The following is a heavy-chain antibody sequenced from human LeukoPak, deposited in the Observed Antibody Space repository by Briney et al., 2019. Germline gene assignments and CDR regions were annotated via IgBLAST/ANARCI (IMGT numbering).Heavy chain of an antibody. CDR1: GFTFSSYS. V-gene: IGHV3-74*01. Sequence: GGSLRLSCAASGFTFSSYSMHWVRQAPGKGLVWVSRINNDGSSTTYADSVKGRFTISRDNAKNTLYLQMHSLRAEDMAVYYWASVDSSATAVTTTVYWGQGNLFTVSS. J-gene: IGHJ4*02. CDR2: INNDGSST. D-gene: IGHD4-11*01. CDR3: ASVDSSATAVTTTVY.